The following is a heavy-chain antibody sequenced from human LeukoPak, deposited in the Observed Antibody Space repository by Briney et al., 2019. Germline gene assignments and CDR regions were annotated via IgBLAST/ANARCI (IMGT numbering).Heavy chain of an antibody. CDR3: ASAKKSSSSWGGF. Sequence: ASVKVSCMASGYSFTGYYMHWVRQAPEQGREWMGWIKPNIGGTNYAQTFRGRDTMTTDTSISTAYIELRRLRSDDTAVCNSASAKKSSSSWGGFWGQGTLVTVSP. D-gene: IGHD6-6*01. V-gene: IGHV1-2*02. CDR2: IKPNIGGT. CDR1: GYSFTGYY. J-gene: IGHJ4*02.